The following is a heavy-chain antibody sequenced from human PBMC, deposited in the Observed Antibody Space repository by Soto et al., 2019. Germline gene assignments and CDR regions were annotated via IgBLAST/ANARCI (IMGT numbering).Heavy chain of an antibody. CDR2: INHSGST. V-gene: IGHV4-34*01. Sequence: SETLSLTCAVYGGSFSGYYWSWIRQPPGKGLEWIGEINHSGSTSYNPSLKSRVTISVDTSKNQFSLKLSSVTAADTAVYYCAKDSVREVGDYSDYWGQGTLVTVSS. CDR1: GGSFSGYY. CDR3: AKDSVREVGDYSDY. D-gene: IGHD4-17*01. J-gene: IGHJ4*02.